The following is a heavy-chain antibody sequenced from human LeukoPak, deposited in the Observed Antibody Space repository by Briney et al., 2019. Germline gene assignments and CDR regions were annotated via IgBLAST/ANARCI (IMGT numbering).Heavy chain of an antibody. CDR1: GFTFSNAW. J-gene: IGHJ4*02. Sequence: PGGSLRLSCAASGFTFSNAWMSWVRQAPGKGLEWVGRIKSKTDGGTTDYAAPVKGRFTISRDDSKNTLYLQMNSLKTEDTAVYYCTTAKSLWFGELRSDYWGQGTLVTVSS. D-gene: IGHD3-10*01. CDR2: IKSKTDGGTT. CDR3: TTAKSLWFGELRSDY. V-gene: IGHV3-15*01.